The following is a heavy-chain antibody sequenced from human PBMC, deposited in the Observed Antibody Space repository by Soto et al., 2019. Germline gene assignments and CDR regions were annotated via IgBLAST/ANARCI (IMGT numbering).Heavy chain of an antibody. J-gene: IGHJ1*01. Sequence: QVQLVQSGAEVRKPGASVRVSCQASGYTFTSHGISWVRQAPGQGLEWMGRISAYNGNTNYAQKLQDRVTMTTDTSTSTAYAELRSLTSDDTALYYCARDQADCSGGSCYSAEYFQHWGQGTLVTVSS. CDR2: ISAYNGNT. D-gene: IGHD2-15*01. CDR3: ARDQADCSGGSCYSAEYFQH. V-gene: IGHV1-18*01. CDR1: GYTFTSHG.